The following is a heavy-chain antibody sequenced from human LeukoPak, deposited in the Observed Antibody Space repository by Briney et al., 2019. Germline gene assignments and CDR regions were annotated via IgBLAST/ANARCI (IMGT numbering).Heavy chain of an antibody. D-gene: IGHD1-26*01. CDR2: ISGYNGKT. V-gene: IGHV1-18*01. J-gene: IGHJ3*02. CDR1: GYTFTSYG. CDR3: ARVVDVEWELRKNAFDI. Sequence: EASVKVSCKASGYTFTSYGISWVRQAPGQGLEWMGWISGYNGKTKYGQKFQGRVTMTTDTSTSTAYMELRSLRSDDTAVYYCARVVDVEWELRKNAFDIWGQGTMVTVSS.